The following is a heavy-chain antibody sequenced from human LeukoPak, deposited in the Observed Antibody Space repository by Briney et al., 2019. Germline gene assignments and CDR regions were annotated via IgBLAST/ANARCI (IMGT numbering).Heavy chain of an antibody. J-gene: IGHJ5*02. CDR2: IKQDGSAK. D-gene: IGHD6-13*01. Sequence: GGLLRLPCAAPGITFSCHWMGGGGQGPGKGRGGGANIKQDGSAKYYVDSVKGRFTISRDNAKNSLSLQMNSLRVEDTAVYYCARGTTSSPNWFDPWGQGTLVTVSS. V-gene: IGHV3-7*04. CDR3: ARGTTSSPNWFDP. CDR1: GITFSCHW.